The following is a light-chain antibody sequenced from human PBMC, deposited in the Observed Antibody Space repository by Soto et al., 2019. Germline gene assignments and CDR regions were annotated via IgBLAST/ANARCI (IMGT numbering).Light chain of an antibody. V-gene: IGKV3-15*01. CDR3: QQYNTWPPIT. CDR1: QSVRSN. J-gene: IGKJ5*01. Sequence: EIVMTQSPATLSVSPGERVTLSCRASQSVRSNLAWYQQKPGQAPRLLIYGASTRATGLPARFSGSGSGTDFPLTISSLQSEDFEVYYCQQYNTWPPITFGQGTRLEIK. CDR2: GAS.